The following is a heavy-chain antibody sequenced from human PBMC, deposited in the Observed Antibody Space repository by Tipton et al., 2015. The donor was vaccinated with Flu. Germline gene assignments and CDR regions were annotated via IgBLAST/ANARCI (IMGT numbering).Heavy chain of an antibody. CDR2: ISAYNGNT. D-gene: IGHD2-15*01. V-gene: IGHV1-18*01. CDR1: GYTFTSYG. CDR3: ARDINCSGGSCYGYYYYYGMDV. Sequence: QLVQSGAEVKKPGASVKVSCKASGYTFTSYGISWVRQAPGQGLGWMGWISAYNGNTNYAQKLQGRVTMTTDTSTSAAYMELRSLRSDDTAVYYCARDINCSGGSCYGYYYYYGMDVWGQGTTVTVSS. J-gene: IGHJ6*02.